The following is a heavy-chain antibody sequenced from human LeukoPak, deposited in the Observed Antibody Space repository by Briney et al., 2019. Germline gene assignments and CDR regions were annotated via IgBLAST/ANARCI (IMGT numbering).Heavy chain of an antibody. J-gene: IGHJ4*02. CDR3: ARVQQLGQGFHY. Sequence: SQTLSLTCAISGDXVSNNNVAWNWVRQSLSRGLEWLGRTYYRSKWYNDYAVSVESRITITPDTSKNQVSLQLSSVSLEDTAIYFCARVQQLGQGFHYWGQGTLVTVSS. CDR2: TYYRSKWYN. CDR1: GDXVSNNNVA. D-gene: IGHD6-13*01. V-gene: IGHV6-1*01.